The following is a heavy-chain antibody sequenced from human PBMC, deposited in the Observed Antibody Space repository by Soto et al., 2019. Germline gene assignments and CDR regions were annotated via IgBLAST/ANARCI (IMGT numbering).Heavy chain of an antibody. CDR3: VRERGGATATLDYYYFYMDV. CDR2: INPNGGVT. J-gene: IGHJ6*03. CDR1: GDSFNDYY. V-gene: IGHV1-2*04. Sequence: QVQLVQSGAEVRKPGASVTVSCRSSGDSFNDYYIHWVRQAPGQGFEWMGWINPNGGVTKYAQKFQGWVSMTRDTSIRTVYMQLSRLRSDDTAVYYCVRERGGATATLDYYYFYMDVWGTGTTVNVSS. D-gene: IGHD5-12*01.